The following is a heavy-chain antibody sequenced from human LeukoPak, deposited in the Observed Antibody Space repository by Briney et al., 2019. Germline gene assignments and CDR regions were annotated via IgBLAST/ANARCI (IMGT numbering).Heavy chain of an antibody. CDR2: ISSNGGST. CDR1: GFTFSSYA. D-gene: IGHD1-26*01. J-gene: IGHJ4*02. V-gene: IGHV3-64*01. CDR3: ARETGYSGSYYFDY. Sequence: GSLRLSCAASGFTFSSYAMHWVRQAPGKGLEYVSAISSNGGSTYYANSVKGRFTISRDNSKNTLYLQMNSLRAEDTAVYYCARETGYSGSYYFDYWGQGTLVTVSS.